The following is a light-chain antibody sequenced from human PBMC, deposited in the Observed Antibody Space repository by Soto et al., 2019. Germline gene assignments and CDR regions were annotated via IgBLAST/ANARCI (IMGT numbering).Light chain of an antibody. CDR1: QGIRND. Sequence: AIQMTQSPSSLSSSVGDRVTITCRASQGIRNDLAWYQQKPGKYPKLLIYAASALQSGVPSRFSGSGSGTDFTLTISSLQPEDFETYYCLQDYNYPYTFRQGTKLEIK. CDR3: LQDYNYPYT. J-gene: IGKJ2*01. CDR2: AAS. V-gene: IGKV1-6*02.